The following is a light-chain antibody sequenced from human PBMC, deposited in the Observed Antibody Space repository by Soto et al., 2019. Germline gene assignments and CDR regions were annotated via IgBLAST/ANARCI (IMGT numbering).Light chain of an antibody. CDR3: QQYGSTPPTWT. CDR2: GAS. CDR1: QSVSDNY. V-gene: IGKV3-20*01. J-gene: IGKJ1*01. Sequence: ESVLTESPDTLSLSLGERATLSCRASQSVSDNYLAWYQQKPGQAPRPLIYGASSRATGIPDRFSGSGSGTDFTLTISRLEPEDFAVYYCQQYGSTPPTWTFGHGTKVDIK.